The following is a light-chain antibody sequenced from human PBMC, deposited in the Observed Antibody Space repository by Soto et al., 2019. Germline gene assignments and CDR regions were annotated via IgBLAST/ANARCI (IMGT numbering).Light chain of an antibody. CDR2: GAF. Sequence: EIVLTQSPGTLSLSPGERAPLSCRASQSVSSSYLAWYQQKSGQAPRLLLYGAFSRATGIPDRFSGSGSGSDFTLTISRLEPDDCAVYYCQLYGSSPPDTFGGGTKLEIK. V-gene: IGKV3-20*01. CDR1: QSVSSSY. J-gene: IGKJ2*01. CDR3: QLYGSSPPDT.